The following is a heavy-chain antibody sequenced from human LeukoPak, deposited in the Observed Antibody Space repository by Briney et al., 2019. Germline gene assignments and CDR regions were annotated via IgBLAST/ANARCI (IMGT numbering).Heavy chain of an antibody. J-gene: IGHJ4*02. D-gene: IGHD1-26*01. CDR1: GYTFTVYY. V-gene: IGHV1-2*02. CDR3: AVMGATAEVFDY. Sequence: ASVKVSCTASGYTFTVYYMHWVRQAPGQGLEWMGWINPNSGGTNYAQKFQGRVTMTRDTSISTAYMELSRLRSDDTAVYYCAVMGATAEVFDYWGQGTLVTVSS. CDR2: INPNSGGT.